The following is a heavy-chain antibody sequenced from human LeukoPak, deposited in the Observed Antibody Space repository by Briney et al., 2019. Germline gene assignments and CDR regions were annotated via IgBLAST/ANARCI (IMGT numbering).Heavy chain of an antibody. CDR2: IYSGGST. Sequence: GGSLRLSCAASGFTVSSNYMSWVRQAPGKGLEWVSVIYSGGSTYYADSVKGRFTISRDNSKNTLYLQMNSLRAEDTAVYYCARAESGYSYGYIYYYGMDVWGQGATVTVSS. CDR1: GFTVSSNY. J-gene: IGHJ6*02. V-gene: IGHV3-53*01. CDR3: ARAESGYSYGYIYYYGMDV. D-gene: IGHD5-18*01.